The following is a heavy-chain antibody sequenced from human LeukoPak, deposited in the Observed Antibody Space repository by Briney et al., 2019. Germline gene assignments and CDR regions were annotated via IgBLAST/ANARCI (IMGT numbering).Heavy chain of an antibody. CDR2: INAGNGNT. CDR3: ASGESSSWDFDY. CDR1: GYTFTSYA. Sequence: ASVKVSCKASGYTFTSYAMHWVRQAPGQRLEWMGWINAGNGNTKYSQKFQGRVTITRDTSASTAYMELSSLRSDDTAVYYCASGESSSWDFDYWGQGTLVTVSS. J-gene: IGHJ4*02. V-gene: IGHV1-3*01. D-gene: IGHD6-13*01.